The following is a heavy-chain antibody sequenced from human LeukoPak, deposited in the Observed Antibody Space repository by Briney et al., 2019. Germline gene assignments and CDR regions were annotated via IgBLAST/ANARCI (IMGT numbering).Heavy chain of an antibody. Sequence: SETLSLTCAVYGGSFRGFYRTWIRQSPGKGLEWIGEINHSGSSSYNPSLKSRIMISVDMSKNQFSLKVRSVTAADTAVYYCARSHCGGDCYSSRWQILYGYYYYYMDVWGTGTTVTVSS. J-gene: IGHJ6*03. V-gene: IGHV4-34*01. CDR1: GGSFRGFY. CDR2: INHSGSS. CDR3: ARSHCGGDCYSSRWQILYGYYYYYMDV. D-gene: IGHD2-21*02.